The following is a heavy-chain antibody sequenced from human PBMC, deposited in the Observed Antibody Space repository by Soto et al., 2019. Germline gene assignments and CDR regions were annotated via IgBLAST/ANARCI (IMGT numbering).Heavy chain of an antibody. Sequence: SETLSLTCTVSGGFIISSSYYWGWLRQPPGKGLEWIGSIYDSGSSYYNPSLKRRVTISVDTSKNQFSLKLSSATAADTAVYYCARQAPAAMNYYGMDVWCQETTVTVSS. D-gene: IGHD2-2*01. V-gene: IGHV4-39*01. CDR1: GGFIISSSYY. J-gene: IGHJ6*02. CDR3: ARQAPAAMNYYGMDV. CDR2: IYDSGSS.